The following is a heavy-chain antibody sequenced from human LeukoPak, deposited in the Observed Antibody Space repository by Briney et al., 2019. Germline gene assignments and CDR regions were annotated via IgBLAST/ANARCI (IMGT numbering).Heavy chain of an antibody. D-gene: IGHD6-13*01. CDR2: ISSSGSTI. J-gene: IGHJ4*02. CDR3: ARSVGSSWHNFDY. CDR1: GFTFSDYY. V-gene: IGHV3-11*01. Sequence: GGSLGLSCAASGFTFSDYYMSWIRQAPGKGLEWVSYISSSGSTIYYADSVKGRFTISRDNAKNSLYLQMNSLRAEDTAVYYCARSVGSSWHNFDYWGQGTLVTVPS.